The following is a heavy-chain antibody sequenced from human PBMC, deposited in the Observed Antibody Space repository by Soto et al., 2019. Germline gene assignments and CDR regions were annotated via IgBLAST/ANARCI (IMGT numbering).Heavy chain of an antibody. CDR2: IKPDENGK. CDR1: GFTFSSRW. D-gene: IGHD6-13*01. Sequence: EVQLVESGGGLVQPGGSLRLSCEASGFTFSSRWMTWVRQGPGKGLEWLANIKPDENGKDYVDSVKGRFTISRDNAKNSLYLQMNSLRDEDTAVYYCATHDGPAAAGLVLDFWGQGTLVTVSS. J-gene: IGHJ4*02. V-gene: IGHV3-7*02. CDR3: ATHDGPAAAGLVLDF.